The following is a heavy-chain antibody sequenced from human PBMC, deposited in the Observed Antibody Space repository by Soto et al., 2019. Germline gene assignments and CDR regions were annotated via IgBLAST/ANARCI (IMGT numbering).Heavy chain of an antibody. CDR3: ANRGVGLTGRVYYYYGMDV. V-gene: IGHV3-30*18. D-gene: IGHD1-20*01. Sequence: QVQLVESGGGVVQPGRSLRLSCAASGFTFSTYGMHWVRQAPGKGLEWVAVISYDGSNKYYADSVKGRFTISRDNSKNTLYLQMNSLRAEDTAVYNCANRGVGLTGRVYYYYGMDVWGQGTTVTVSS. J-gene: IGHJ6*02. CDR1: GFTFSTYG. CDR2: ISYDGSNK.